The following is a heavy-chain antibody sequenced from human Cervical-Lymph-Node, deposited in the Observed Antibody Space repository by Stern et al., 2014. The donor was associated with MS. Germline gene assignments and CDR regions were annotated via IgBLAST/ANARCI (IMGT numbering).Heavy chain of an antibody. D-gene: IGHD3-3*01. CDR2: LYWDDDK. Sequence: QVTLKESGPTLVKPTQTLTLTCTFSGFSLSTSGVGVGWIRQPPGKALEXLALLYWDDDKRYSPSLKSRLTITKDTSKNQVVLTMTNMDPVDTATYYCAHRRDRYYDFWSGYWFDPWGQGTLVTVSS. CDR3: AHRRDRYYDFWSGYWFDP. CDR1: GFSLSTSGVG. V-gene: IGHV2-5*02. J-gene: IGHJ5*02.